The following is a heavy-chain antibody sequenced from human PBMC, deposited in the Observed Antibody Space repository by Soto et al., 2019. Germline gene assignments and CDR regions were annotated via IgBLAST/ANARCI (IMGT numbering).Heavy chain of an antibody. Sequence: GASVKVSCKASGYTFTSYYMHWVRQAPGQGLEWMGIINPSGGSTSYAQKFQGRVTMTRDTSTSTVYMELSSLRSEDTAVYYCASFKEIAARPTTKTDYYYYGMDVWGQGTTVTVSS. CDR3: ASFKEIAARPTTKTDYYYYGMDV. CDR1: GYTFTSYY. J-gene: IGHJ6*02. V-gene: IGHV1-46*01. D-gene: IGHD6-6*01. CDR2: INPSGGST.